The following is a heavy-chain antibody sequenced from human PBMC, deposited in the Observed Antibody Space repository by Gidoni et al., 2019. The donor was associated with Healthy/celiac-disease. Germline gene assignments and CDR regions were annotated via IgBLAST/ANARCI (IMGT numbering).Heavy chain of an antibody. CDR3: ARRVGVVVAATNWFDP. J-gene: IGHJ5*02. Sequence: KKPGSSVKVSCKASGGTLSSYAISWVRQAPGQGLAWMGGVIPIFGTANYAQKFQGRVTTTADESTSTAYMERSSLRSEDTAVYYCARRVGVVVAATNWFDPWGQGTLVTVSS. V-gene: IGHV1-69*01. CDR2: VIPIFGTA. CDR1: GGTLSSYA. D-gene: IGHD2-15*01.